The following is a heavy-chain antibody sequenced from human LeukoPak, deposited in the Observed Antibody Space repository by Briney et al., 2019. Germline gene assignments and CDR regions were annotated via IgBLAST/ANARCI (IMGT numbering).Heavy chain of an antibody. V-gene: IGHV3-21*04. J-gene: IGHJ4*02. Sequence: GGSLRLSCAASGFTFTSYGMTWVRQAPGKGLEWVSSISSSSSYIYYSDSVKGRFTISRDNAKNSLYLQMNSLRAEDTAVYYCARDRKYYDILTGYYTPVDCWGQGTLVTVSS. CDR1: GFTFTSYG. CDR2: ISSSSSYI. CDR3: ARDRKYYDILTGYYTPVDC. D-gene: IGHD3-9*01.